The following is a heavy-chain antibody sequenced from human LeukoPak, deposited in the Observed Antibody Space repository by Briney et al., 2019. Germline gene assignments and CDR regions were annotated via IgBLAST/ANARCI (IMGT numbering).Heavy chain of an antibody. Sequence: SQTLSLTCTVSGGSISSGSYYWSWIRQPAGKGLEWIGRIYTSGSTNYNPSLKSRVTISVDTSKNQFSLKLSSVTAADTAVYYCARARVSVAIYFDYWGQGTLVTVSS. V-gene: IGHV4-61*02. CDR3: ARARVSVAIYFDY. J-gene: IGHJ4*02. CDR1: GGSISSGSYY. D-gene: IGHD4-23*01. CDR2: IYTSGST.